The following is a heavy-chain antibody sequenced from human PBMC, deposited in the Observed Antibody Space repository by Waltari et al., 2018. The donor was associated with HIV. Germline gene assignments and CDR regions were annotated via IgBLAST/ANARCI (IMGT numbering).Heavy chain of an antibody. D-gene: IGHD6-13*01. Sequence: QVQLVQSGAEVKKPGASVKVSCKVSGYTLPELSMPWVRQAPGKGLEWMGGFDPEDGETIYAQKFQGRVTMTEDTSTDTAYMELSSLRSEDTAVYYCATDPFSFGIAAQGPYFDYWGQGTLVTVSS. CDR3: ATDPFSFGIAAQGPYFDY. CDR2: FDPEDGET. CDR1: GYTLPELS. J-gene: IGHJ4*02. V-gene: IGHV1-24*01.